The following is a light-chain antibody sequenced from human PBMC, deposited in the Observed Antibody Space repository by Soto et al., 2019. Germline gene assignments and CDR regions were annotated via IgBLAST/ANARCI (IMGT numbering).Light chain of an antibody. J-gene: IGKJ4*02. Sequence: EIVMTQSPATLSVSPGERATLSCRASKSVSSNLAWYQQRPGQPPRLLIYGASTRASGIPARFSGSGSGTEFTLTISSLQSEDFAVYYCQQYDGWRLTFGGGTKMEIK. V-gene: IGKV3-15*01. CDR3: QQYDGWRLT. CDR2: GAS. CDR1: KSVSSN.